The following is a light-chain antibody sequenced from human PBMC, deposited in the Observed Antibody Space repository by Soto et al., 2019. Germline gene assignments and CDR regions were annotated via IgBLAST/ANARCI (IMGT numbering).Light chain of an antibody. J-gene: IGLJ2*01. V-gene: IGLV2-23*01. CDR2: EGS. CDR3: CSYAGSGHVV. CDR1: SSDVGSYNL. Sequence: QSALTQPASVSGSPGQSITISCTGTSSDVGSYNLVSWYQQHPGKAPKLMIYEGSKRPSGVSNRFSGSKSGNTASLTISGLQAEDEADYYCCSYAGSGHVVFGGGTKLTVL.